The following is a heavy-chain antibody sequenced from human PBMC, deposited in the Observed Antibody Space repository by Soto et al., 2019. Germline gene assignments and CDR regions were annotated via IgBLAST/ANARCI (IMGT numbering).Heavy chain of an antibody. CDR1: GLSLSTTGVG. CDR3: VQSRCGGDCLQSYSSHSYFGLDV. Sequence: QITLKESGPTLVKPTQTLTLTCTFSGLSLSTTGVGVGWIRQPPGKALEWLALIYWDDDKRYSPSLKSRLTITKDTSKNPMVLTMTDMDPVDTATYYCVQSRCGGDCLQSYSSHSYFGLDVWGHGTTVTVSS. CDR2: IYWDDDK. D-gene: IGHD2-21*02. J-gene: IGHJ6*02. V-gene: IGHV2-5*02.